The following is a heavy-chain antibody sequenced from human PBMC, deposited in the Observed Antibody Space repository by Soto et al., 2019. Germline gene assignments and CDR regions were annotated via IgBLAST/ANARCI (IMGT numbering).Heavy chain of an antibody. CDR2: IKEDGTEK. CDR3: TTDRGYLTFDY. J-gene: IGHJ4*02. D-gene: IGHD3-22*01. CDR1: GFTFSNSW. Sequence: VGSLRLSCAASGFTFSNSWMNWVRQAPGKGLEWVANIKEDGTEKYYLDSVKGRFTVSRGNVKNSLYLQMNSLRAEATDMYYCTTDRGYLTFDYWGPGTLVTV. V-gene: IGHV3-7*01.